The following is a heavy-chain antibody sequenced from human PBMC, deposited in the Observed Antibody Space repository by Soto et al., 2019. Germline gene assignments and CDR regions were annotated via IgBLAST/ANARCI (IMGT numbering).Heavy chain of an antibody. CDR3: ARGRYFDWLVDY. Sequence: QVQLQESGPGLVKPSQTLSLTCSVSGGSISRRDYYWSWIRQPPGKGLEWIGYIYYNGYTYYNPSLKSRVIISLDTSKNQFSLNLSSVTAADTAVYYCARGRYFDWLVDYWGQGTLVTVSS. D-gene: IGHD3-9*01. CDR1: GGSISRRDYY. J-gene: IGHJ4*02. V-gene: IGHV4-30-4*01. CDR2: IYYNGYT.